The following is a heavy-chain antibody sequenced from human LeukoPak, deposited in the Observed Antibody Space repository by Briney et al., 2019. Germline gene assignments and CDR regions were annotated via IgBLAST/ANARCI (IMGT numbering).Heavy chain of an antibody. CDR3: AKSSRGDYYDSSGQWDY. D-gene: IGHD3-22*01. J-gene: IGHJ4*02. CDR2: ISGSGGST. Sequence: GGSLRLSCAASGFTFSSYAMSWVRQAPGKGLEWVSAISGSGGSTYYADSVKGRFTISRDNAKNSLYLQMNSLRAEDTAVYYCAKSSRGDYYDSSGQWDYWGQGTLVTVSS. CDR1: GFTFSSYA. V-gene: IGHV3-23*01.